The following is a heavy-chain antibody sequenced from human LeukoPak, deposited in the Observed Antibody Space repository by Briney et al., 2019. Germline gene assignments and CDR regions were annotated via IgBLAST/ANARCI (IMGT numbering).Heavy chain of an antibody. Sequence: GGSLRLSSAASGFTVCSNYMSWVRQAPGKGLEGGSVIYSGGSTYYADSVKGRFTIYRDKSKNTLYLQMNSLRAEDTAVYYCAREVYYDSSGYYPDYWGQGTLVTVSS. J-gene: IGHJ4*02. D-gene: IGHD3-22*01. CDR2: IYSGGST. CDR1: GFTVCSNY. CDR3: AREVYYDSSGYYPDY. V-gene: IGHV3-66*02.